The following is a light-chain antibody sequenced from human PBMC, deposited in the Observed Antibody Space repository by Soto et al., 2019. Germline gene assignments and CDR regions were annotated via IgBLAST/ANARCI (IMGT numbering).Light chain of an antibody. V-gene: IGLV1-40*01. CDR2: GNS. CDR1: SSNIGAHYD. J-gene: IGLJ1*01. Sequence: QPVLTQPPSVSGALGQRVTISCTGSSSNIGAHYDVHWYQQLPGTAPKLLIYGNSNRPSGVPDRFSGSKSGTSASLAITGLQAEDEADYYCQSYDNSLSVYVFGTGTKLTVL. CDR3: QSYDNSLSVYV.